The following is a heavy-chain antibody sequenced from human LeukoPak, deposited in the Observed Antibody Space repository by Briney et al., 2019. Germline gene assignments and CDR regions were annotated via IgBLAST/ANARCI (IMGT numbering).Heavy chain of an antibody. J-gene: IGHJ4*02. CDR3: ARCLRDYGSGSYSYDY. CDR2: IYPGDSDT. CDR1: GYSFTSYW. Sequence: GESLQISCKGSGYSFTSYWIAWVRQMPGKGLEWMGIIYPGDSDTGYSPSFQGQVTISADKSISTAYLQWSGLKASDTAMFYCARCLRDYGSGSYSYDYWGQGTLVTVSS. V-gene: IGHV5-51*01. D-gene: IGHD3-10*01.